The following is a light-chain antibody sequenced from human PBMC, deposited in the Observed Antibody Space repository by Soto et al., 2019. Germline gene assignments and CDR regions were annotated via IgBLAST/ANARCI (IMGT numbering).Light chain of an antibody. CDR3: QQYGNSPLT. V-gene: IGKV3-20*01. CDR2: GAS. CDR1: QSVRSTY. Sequence: EIVLTQSPGTLSLSPGERATLSCRASQSVRSTYLAWYQQKPGQAPRLLIYGASSRATGIPDRFSGSGSGTDFTLTISRLEPEEFAVYYCQQYGNSPLTFGGGTKVEIK. J-gene: IGKJ4*01.